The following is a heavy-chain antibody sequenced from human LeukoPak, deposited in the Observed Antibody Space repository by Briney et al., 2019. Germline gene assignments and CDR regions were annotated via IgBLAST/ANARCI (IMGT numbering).Heavy chain of an antibody. V-gene: IGHV4-34*01. D-gene: IGHD4-17*01. J-gene: IGHJ4*02. CDR1: GGSFSGYY. Sequence: PSETLSLTCAVSGGSFSGYYWTWIRQPPGKGLEWIGEINHSGSVNYNPSLKSRVTISLDTSKNQFSLNLSSVTAADTAVYYCARGQGTVTTHWGQGTLVTVSS. CDR3: ARGQGTVTTH. CDR2: INHSGSV.